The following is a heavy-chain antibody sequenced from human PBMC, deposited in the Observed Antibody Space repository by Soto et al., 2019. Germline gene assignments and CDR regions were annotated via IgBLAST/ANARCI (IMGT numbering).Heavy chain of an antibody. D-gene: IGHD2-2*01. V-gene: IGHV1-69*01. CDR2: IIPIFGTA. J-gene: IGHJ6*02. CDR1: GGTFSSYA. Sequence: QVQLVQSGAEVKKPGSSVKVSCKAYGGTFSSYAISWVRQAPGQGLEWMGGIIPIFGTANYAQKCQGRVKIAADESTSTAYMELSSLRSEDTAVYYCATIYCSSTSCYAGYYYYYYGMDVWGQGTMVTVSS. CDR3: ATIYCSSTSCYAGYYYYYYGMDV.